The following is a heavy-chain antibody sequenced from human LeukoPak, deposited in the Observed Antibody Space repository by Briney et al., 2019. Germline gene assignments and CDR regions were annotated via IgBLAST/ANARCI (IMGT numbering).Heavy chain of an antibody. D-gene: IGHD3-3*01. CDR2: IYYSGST. Sequence: SETLSLTCTVSGGSISSYYWSWIRQPPGKGLEWIGYIYYSGSTNYNPSLKSRVTISVDTSKNQFSLKLNSVTAADTAVYYCARGGNDFWSGFLLFDYWGQGTLVTVSS. V-gene: IGHV4-59*08. CDR3: ARGGNDFWSGFLLFDY. CDR1: GGSISSYY. J-gene: IGHJ4*02.